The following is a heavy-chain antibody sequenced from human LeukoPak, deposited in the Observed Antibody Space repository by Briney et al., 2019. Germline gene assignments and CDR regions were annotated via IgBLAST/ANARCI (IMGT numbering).Heavy chain of an antibody. CDR1: GGSISSSSYY. CDR2: IYYSGST. CDR3: ACITIFGVVITDYYYFDY. Sequence: SSETLSLTCTVSGGSISSSSYYWGWIRQPPGKGLEWIGSIYYSGSTYYNPSLKSRVTISVDTSKNQFSLKLSSVTAADTAVYYCACITIFGVVITDYYYFDYWGQGTLVTVSS. J-gene: IGHJ4*02. D-gene: IGHD3-3*01. V-gene: IGHV4-39*07.